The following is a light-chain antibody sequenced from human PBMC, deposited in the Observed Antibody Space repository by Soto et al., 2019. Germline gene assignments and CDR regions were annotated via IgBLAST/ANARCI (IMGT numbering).Light chain of an antibody. Sequence: QSALTQPAPVSGSPGQSITISCTGTSSDVGAYNSVSWYQQHPGKAPKLIIYDVSTRPSGISDRFSGSKSGNTASLTISGLQAEDESDYYCSSYTTSVTYVFGTGTKVTVL. J-gene: IGLJ1*01. CDR3: SSYTTSVTYV. CDR1: SSDVGAYNS. CDR2: DVS. V-gene: IGLV2-14*01.